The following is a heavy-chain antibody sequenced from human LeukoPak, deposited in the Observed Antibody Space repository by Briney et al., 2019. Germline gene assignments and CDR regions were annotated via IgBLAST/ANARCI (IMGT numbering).Heavy chain of an antibody. CDR3: AGAGGILTGYNYYYGMDV. V-gene: IGHV1-46*01. CDR2: INPSGGST. CDR1: GYTFTSYY. D-gene: IGHD3-9*01. Sequence: ASVKVSCKASGYTFTSYYMYWVRQAPGQGLEWMGIINPSGGSTSYAQKFQGRVTMTRDTSTSTVYMELSSLRSEDTAVYYCAGAGGILTGYNYYYGMDVWGQGTTVTVSS. J-gene: IGHJ6*02.